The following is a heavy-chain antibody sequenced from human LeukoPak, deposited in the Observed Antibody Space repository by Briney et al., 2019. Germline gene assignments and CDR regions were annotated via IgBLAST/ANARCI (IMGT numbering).Heavy chain of an antibody. CDR3: ARDLGATTNY. CDR1: GYTFTSYY. D-gene: IGHD1-26*01. CDR2: INPSGGST. J-gene: IGHJ4*02. Sequence: ASVKASCKASGYTFTSYYMHWVRQAPGQGREWMGIINPSGGSTSYAQKLQGRVTMTRDMSTSTVYMELSSLRSEDTAVYYCARDLGATTNYWGQGTLVTVSS. V-gene: IGHV1-46*01.